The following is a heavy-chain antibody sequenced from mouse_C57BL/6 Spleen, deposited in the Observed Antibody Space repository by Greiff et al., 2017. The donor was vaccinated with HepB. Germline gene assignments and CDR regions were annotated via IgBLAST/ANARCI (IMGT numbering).Heavy chain of an antibody. V-gene: IGHV1-42*01. D-gene: IGHD1-1*01. J-gene: IGHJ4*01. CDR2: INPSTGGT. Sequence: VQLKESGPELVKPGASVKISCKASGYSFTGYYMNWVKQSPEKSLEWIGEINPSTGGTTYNQKFKAKATLTVDKSSSPAYMQLKSLTSEDSAVYYCALYGSSYIYAMDYWGQGTSVTVSS. CDR1: GYSFTGYY. CDR3: ALYGSSYIYAMDY.